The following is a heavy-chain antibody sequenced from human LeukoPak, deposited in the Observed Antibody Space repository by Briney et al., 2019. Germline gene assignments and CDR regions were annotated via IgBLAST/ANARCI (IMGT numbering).Heavy chain of an antibody. D-gene: IGHD3-10*01. J-gene: IGHJ6*02. CDR3: ARGRRLLWFGEFPYYYGMVV. V-gene: IGHV1-46*01. Sequence: ASVKVSCKASGYTFTSYYMHWVRQAPGQGLERMGIINPSGGSTSYAQKFQGRVTMTRDTSTSTVYMELSSLRSEDTAVYYCARGRRLLWFGEFPYYYGMVVWGQGTTVTVSS. CDR2: INPSGGST. CDR1: GYTFTSYY.